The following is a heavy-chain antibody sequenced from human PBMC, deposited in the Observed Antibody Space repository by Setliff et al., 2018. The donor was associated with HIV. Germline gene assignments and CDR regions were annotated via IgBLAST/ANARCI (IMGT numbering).Heavy chain of an antibody. D-gene: IGHD5-12*01. CDR1: GGSIRSIDYF. J-gene: IGHJ4*02. V-gene: IGHV4-39*01. CDR2: VYYSGGT. CDR3: ARLGDSGYDFRGYFDY. Sequence: SETLSLTCTVSGGSIRSIDYFWGWIRQPPGKGLEWLANVYYSGGTYYNPSLNSRVTISVDTSRNQFSLKLTSVTAADTALYFCARLGDSGYDFRGYFDYWGQGKLVTVSS.